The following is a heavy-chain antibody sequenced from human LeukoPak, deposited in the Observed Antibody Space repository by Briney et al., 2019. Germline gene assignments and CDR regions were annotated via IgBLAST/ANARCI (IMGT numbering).Heavy chain of an antibody. V-gene: IGHV1-8*01. D-gene: IGHD2-2*01. Sequence: ASVKVSCKASGYTFTSYDINWVRQATGQGLEWMGWMNSNSGNTGYAQKFQGRVTMTRNTSISTAYMELSSLRSEDTAVYYCARGDIVVVPAAPGRYYYYYYMDVWGKGTTVTISS. CDR3: ARGDIVVVPAAPGRYYYYYYMDV. CDR1: GYTFTSYD. J-gene: IGHJ6*03. CDR2: MNSNSGNT.